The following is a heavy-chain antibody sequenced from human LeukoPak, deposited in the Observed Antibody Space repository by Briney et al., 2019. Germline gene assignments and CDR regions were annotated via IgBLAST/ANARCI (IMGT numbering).Heavy chain of an antibody. Sequence: GGSLRLSCVASGLTFRNYGFLWVRQAPGKGLEWVAIIYSGGGTTKYYAESVKDRFTITRDDSRDTLYLQMNSLRAEDTAVYYCVVILVPGGVWHFDLWGRGTLVTVSS. D-gene: IGHD2-2*01. V-gene: IGHV3-33*03. CDR3: VVILVPGGVWHFDL. CDR1: GLTFRNYG. J-gene: IGHJ2*01. CDR2: IYSGGGTTK.